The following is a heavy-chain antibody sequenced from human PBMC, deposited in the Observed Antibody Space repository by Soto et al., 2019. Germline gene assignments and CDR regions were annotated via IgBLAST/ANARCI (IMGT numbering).Heavy chain of an antibody. CDR3: ASLAHYYGSGSSVLNYYYGMDV. CDR1: GGSFSGYY. CDR2: INHSGST. V-gene: IGHV4-34*01. J-gene: IGHJ6*02. D-gene: IGHD3-10*01. Sequence: SETLSLTCAVYGGSFSGYYWSWIRQPPGKGLEWIGEINHSGSTNYNPSLKTRVTISVDTSKNQFSLKLSSVTAADTAVYYCASLAHYYGSGSSVLNYYYGMDVWGQGTTVTVSS.